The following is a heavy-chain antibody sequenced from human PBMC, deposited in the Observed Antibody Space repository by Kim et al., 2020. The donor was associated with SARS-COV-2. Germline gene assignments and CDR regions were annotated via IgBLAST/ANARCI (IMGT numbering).Heavy chain of an antibody. CDR2: ISSSSSYI. CDR3: ARDPFRRITMIVGANAFDI. D-gene: IGHD3-22*01. J-gene: IGHJ3*02. V-gene: IGHV3-21*01. CDR1: GFTFSSYS. Sequence: GGSLRLSCAASGFTFSSYSMNWVRQAPGKGLEWVSSISSSSSYIYYADSVKGRFTISRDNAKNSLYLQMNSLRAEDTAVYYCARDPFRRITMIVGANAFDIWGQGTMGTVSS.